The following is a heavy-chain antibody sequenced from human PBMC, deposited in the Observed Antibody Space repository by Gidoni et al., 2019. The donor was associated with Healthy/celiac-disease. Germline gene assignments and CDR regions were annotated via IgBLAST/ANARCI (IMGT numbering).Heavy chain of an antibody. J-gene: IGHJ1*01. CDR2: IYSSGST. CDR1: GGAISSGGYH. V-gene: IGHV4-31*03. CDR3: ASLKWDTMILVVITGRGYFQH. D-gene: IGHD3-22*01. Sequence: VQLQESGPGLVKPSQTRSITCTVSGGAISSGGYHWSWSRQHPGTGLEWMGYIYSSGSTYYHPSLKRRVTISVDTYKHQCSLKLSSVTAADTAVYYCASLKWDTMILVVITGRGYFQHCGQGTLVTVSS.